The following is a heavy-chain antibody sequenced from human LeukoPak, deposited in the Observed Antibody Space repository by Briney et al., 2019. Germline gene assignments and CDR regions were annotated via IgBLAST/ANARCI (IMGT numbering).Heavy chain of an antibody. CDR1: GFTFRSYG. J-gene: IGHJ5*01. CDR3: AKGYGESHFDS. V-gene: IGHV3-30*02. Sequence: RGSLRLSCAASGFTFRSYGMHLVRQAPGKGLEWVAFIRYDGSIQYYADSVKGRFSISRDNSNNTLYLQMNSLRAEDTAVYFCAKGYGESHFDSWGQGTLLRLSS. CDR2: IRYDGSIQ. D-gene: IGHD5-18*01.